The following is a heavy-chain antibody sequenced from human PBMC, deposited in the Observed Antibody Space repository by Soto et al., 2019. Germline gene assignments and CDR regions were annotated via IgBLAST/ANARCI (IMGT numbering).Heavy chain of an antibody. J-gene: IGHJ6*02. CDR3: ARHYYDSSGYPAPYYHGMDV. CDR1: GGSTSSSGYY. D-gene: IGHD3-22*01. Sequence: PSETLSLTCTVSGGSTSSSGYYWGWIRQSPGEGLEWIGTIFYSGTAYYNPSLESRITISQDTSNNQFSLKLTSVTAADTAVYYCARHYYDSSGYPAPYYHGMDVWGQGTTVTVSS. V-gene: IGHV4-39*01. CDR2: IFYSGTA.